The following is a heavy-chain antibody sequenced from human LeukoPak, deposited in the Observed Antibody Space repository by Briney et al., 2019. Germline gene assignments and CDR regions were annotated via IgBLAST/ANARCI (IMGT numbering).Heavy chain of an antibody. D-gene: IGHD1-1*01. CDR1: GYTFASHD. Sequence: GASVKVSCKASGYTFASHDIHWLRQATGQGLEWMGWMNIDSGNTGYAEKFQGRVTMTRNTSTTTANMELSSLTSEDTAVYYCVRGSGRGKDSWGQGTLVTVSS. CDR2: MNIDSGNT. V-gene: IGHV1-8*01. CDR3: VRGSGRGKDS. J-gene: IGHJ4*02.